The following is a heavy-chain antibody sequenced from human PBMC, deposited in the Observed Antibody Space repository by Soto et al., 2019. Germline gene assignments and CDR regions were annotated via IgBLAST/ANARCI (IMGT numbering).Heavy chain of an antibody. CDR3: AKALGNPYYYYYMDV. J-gene: IGHJ6*03. CDR2: ISPGGDST. D-gene: IGHD1-1*01. CDR1: GFNFNIYA. Sequence: EVQLLESGGGLVQPGGSLRLSCAASGFNFNIYAMTWVRQAPGKGLEWVSTISPGGDSTYFADSVKGRVTISRDNSKNPLSRQMNSLRAEDTATYFCAKALGNPYYYYYMDVWGTGTTVTVSS. V-gene: IGHV3-23*01.